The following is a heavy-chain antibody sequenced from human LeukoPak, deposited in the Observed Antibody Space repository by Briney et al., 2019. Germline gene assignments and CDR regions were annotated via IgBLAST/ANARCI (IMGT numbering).Heavy chain of an antibody. V-gene: IGHV3-7*01. Sequence: GGSLRLSCAASGFTFSSYWMSWVRQAPGKGLEWVANIKQDGSEKYYVDSVKGRFTISRDNAKNSLYLQMNSLRAEDTAVYYCARGPGRSNYHDSSGYLDYWGQGTLVTVSS. D-gene: IGHD3-22*01. CDR1: GFTFSSYW. J-gene: IGHJ4*02. CDR2: IKQDGSEK. CDR3: ARGPGRSNYHDSSGYLDY.